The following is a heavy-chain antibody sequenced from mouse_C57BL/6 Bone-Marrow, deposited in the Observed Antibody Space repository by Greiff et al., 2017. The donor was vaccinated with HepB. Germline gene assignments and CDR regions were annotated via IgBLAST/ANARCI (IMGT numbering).Heavy chain of an antibody. Sequence: VQLQQSGPVLVKPGASVKMSCKASGYTFTDYYMNWVKQSHGKSLEWIGVINPYNGGTSYNQKFKGKATLTVDKSSSTAYMELNSLTSEDSAVYYCARRGYGNYLFAYWGQGTLVTVSA. J-gene: IGHJ3*01. CDR3: ARRGYGNYLFAY. CDR2: INPYNGGT. V-gene: IGHV1-19*01. D-gene: IGHD2-10*02. CDR1: GYTFTDYY.